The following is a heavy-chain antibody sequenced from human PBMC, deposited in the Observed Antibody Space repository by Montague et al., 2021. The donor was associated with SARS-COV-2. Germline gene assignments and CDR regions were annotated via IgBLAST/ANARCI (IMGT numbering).Heavy chain of an antibody. V-gene: IGHV4-34*01. CDR3: ARRPRYYDSSGYYYPGPQRYYFDY. Sequence: SETLSLTCAVYGGSFSGYYWSWIRQPPGKGLEWIEEINHSGSTNYNPSLKSRVTISVDTSKNQFSLKLSSVTTADTAVYYCARRPRYYDSSGYYYPGPQRYYFDYWGQGTLVTVSS. CDR2: INHSGST. J-gene: IGHJ4*02. CDR1: GGSFSGYY. D-gene: IGHD3-22*01.